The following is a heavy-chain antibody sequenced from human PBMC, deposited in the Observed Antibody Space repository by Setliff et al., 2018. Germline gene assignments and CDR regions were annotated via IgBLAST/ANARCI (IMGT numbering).Heavy chain of an antibody. CDR3: ARFPYYYGSGSYYTHDY. D-gene: IGHD3-10*01. J-gene: IGHJ4*02. CDR2: IYYSGST. Sequence: SETLSLTCTVSGGSISSGDYYWSWIRQPPGKGLEWIGYIYYSGSTYYNPSLKSRVTISVDTSKNQFSLKLSSVTAADTAVYYFARFPYYYGSGSYYTHDYWGQGTLVTVSS. CDR1: GGSISSGDYY. V-gene: IGHV4-30-4*08.